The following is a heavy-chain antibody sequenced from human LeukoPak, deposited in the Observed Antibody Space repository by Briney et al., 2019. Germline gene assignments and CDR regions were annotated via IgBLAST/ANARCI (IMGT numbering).Heavy chain of an antibody. V-gene: IGHV1-18*01. CDR1: GYTFTSYG. CDR3: ASGALYYDILTGLWY. Sequence: ASVKVSCKASGYTFTSYGISWVRQAPGQGLEWMGWISAYNGNTNYAQKLQGRVTMTTDTSTSTAYMELRSLRSDDTAVSYCASGALYYDILTGLWYWGQGTLVTVSS. CDR2: ISAYNGNT. D-gene: IGHD3-9*01. J-gene: IGHJ4*02.